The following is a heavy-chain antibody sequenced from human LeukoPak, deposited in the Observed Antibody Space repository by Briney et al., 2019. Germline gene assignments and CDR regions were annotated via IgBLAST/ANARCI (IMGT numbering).Heavy chain of an antibody. Sequence: PSETLSLTCTVSGGSINSGGYYWSWIRQRPGKGLEYFGYIYSSGSTYYNPSLKSRVTISMDTSKNQFSLTLTSVTAADTAVYYCARPRYCSGGSCYRVLDYWGQGTLVTVSS. CDR2: IYSSGST. D-gene: IGHD2-15*01. V-gene: IGHV4-31*03. CDR3: ARPRYCSGGSCYRVLDY. CDR1: GGSINSGGYY. J-gene: IGHJ4*02.